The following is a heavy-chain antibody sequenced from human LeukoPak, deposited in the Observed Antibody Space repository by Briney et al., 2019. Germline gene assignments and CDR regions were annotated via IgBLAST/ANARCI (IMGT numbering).Heavy chain of an antibody. D-gene: IGHD2-2*01. CDR2: INPSGGST. CDR3: ARESEYCSSTSCPDFDY. J-gene: IGHJ4*02. V-gene: IGHV1-46*01. CDR1: GYTFTSYG. Sequence: ASVKVSCKASGYTFTSYGISWVRQAPGQGLEWMGIINPSGGSTSYAQKFQGRVTMTRDTSTSTVYMELSSLRSEDTAVYYCARESEYCSSTSCPDFDYWGQGTLVTVSS.